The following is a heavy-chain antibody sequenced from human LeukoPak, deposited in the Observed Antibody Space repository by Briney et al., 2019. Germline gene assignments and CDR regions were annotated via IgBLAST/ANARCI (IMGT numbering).Heavy chain of an antibody. V-gene: IGHV4-59*02. Sequence: SETLSLTCTVSGGSASTYYWNWIRQPPGKGLEWIGCIYYSGSTNYNPSLKSRLTISVDTSNTQFSLKLSSVTAADTAVYYCASTSGYCSGGNCYSAFDYWGQGTLVTVSS. CDR3: ASTSGYCSGGNCYSAFDY. J-gene: IGHJ4*02. CDR1: GGSASTYY. D-gene: IGHD2-15*01. CDR2: IYYSGST.